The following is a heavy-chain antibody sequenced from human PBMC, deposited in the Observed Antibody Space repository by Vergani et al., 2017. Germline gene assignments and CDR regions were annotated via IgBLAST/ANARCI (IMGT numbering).Heavy chain of an antibody. CDR3: AKAPYADFGYFHY. CDR2: IRNDEITR. V-gene: IGHV3-30*02. J-gene: IGHJ4*02. D-gene: IGHD4/OR15-4a*01. Sequence: QVQLVESGGGVVQPGGSLRLSCAASGFTFSGHGMQWVRHAPGKGLEVVEFIRNDEITRKYADSVKGRFTISRDNSNDAVYMQMQSLRAEDTAVYYCAKAPYADFGYFHYWGRGALVSVSS. CDR1: GFTFSGHG.